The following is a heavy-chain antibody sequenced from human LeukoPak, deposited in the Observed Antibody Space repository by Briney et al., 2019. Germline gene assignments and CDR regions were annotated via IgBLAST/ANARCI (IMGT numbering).Heavy chain of an antibody. D-gene: IGHD3-9*01. CDR3: ASVERYFDWLYGAFDI. CDR2: IYYSGST. Sequence: SQTLSLTCTVSGGSISSGGYYWIWIRPHPGKGREWIGYIYYSGSTYYNPTLKSRVTISVDTSKNQFSLKLSSVTAADTAVYYCASVERYFDWLYGAFDIWGQGTMVTVSS. J-gene: IGHJ3*02. CDR1: GGSISSGGYY. V-gene: IGHV4-31*03.